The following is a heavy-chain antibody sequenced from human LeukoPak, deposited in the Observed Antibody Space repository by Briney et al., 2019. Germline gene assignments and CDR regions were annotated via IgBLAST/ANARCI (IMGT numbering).Heavy chain of an antibody. CDR2: IYYSGTT. CDR1: GGSISKYY. CDR3: ARGVYIAAAQYGY. J-gene: IGHJ4*02. Sequence: SETLSLTCTVSGGSISKYYLSWIRQPPGKGLEGIGYIYYSGTTNYNPSLKSRVTISVDTSNNQFSLKLNSVTAADTAVYYCARGVYIAAAQYGYWGQGTLVTVSS. D-gene: IGHD6-13*01. V-gene: IGHV4-59*01.